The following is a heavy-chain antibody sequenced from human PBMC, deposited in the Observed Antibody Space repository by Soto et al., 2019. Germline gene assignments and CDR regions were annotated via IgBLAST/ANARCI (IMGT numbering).Heavy chain of an antibody. J-gene: IGHJ6*02. CDR1: GGTFSSYT. CDR2: IIPILGIA. V-gene: IGHV1-69*08. Sequence: QVQLVQSGAEVKKPGSSVKVSCKASGGTFSSYTISWVRQAPGQGLEWMGRIIPILGIANYAQKFQGRVTITAEKSTSSAYMELSSLRSEDTAVYYCARDEVVVAATPSDYYGMDVWGQGTTVTVSS. CDR3: ARDEVVVAATPSDYYGMDV. D-gene: IGHD2-15*01.